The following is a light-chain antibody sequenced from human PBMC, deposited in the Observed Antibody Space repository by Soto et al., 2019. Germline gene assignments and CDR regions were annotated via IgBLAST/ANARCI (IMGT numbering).Light chain of an antibody. V-gene: IGKV1-17*01. Sequence: DIQMTQSPSSLSASIGDRVTITCRSSQVITNDLGWYQQKPGKAPKRLIYAASTLQSGVPSRFSGSGSGTEFTLSISSLQSEDFAVYYCQQYQNWPPTFGQGTKVDI. J-gene: IGKJ1*01. CDR1: QVITND. CDR2: AAS. CDR3: QQYQNWPPT.